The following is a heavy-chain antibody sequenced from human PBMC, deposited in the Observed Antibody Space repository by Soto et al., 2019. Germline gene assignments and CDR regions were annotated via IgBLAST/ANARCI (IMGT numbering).Heavy chain of an antibody. CDR1: GGSISSRTYF. J-gene: IGHJ1*01. CDR2: IDDSGTT. D-gene: IGHD1-26*01. Sequence: QLQLQESGPGLVKASETLSLTCTVSGGSISSRTYFWGWIRQPPGKGLEWIGSIDDSGTTYYNTSLRTRATISVDTSKNQFSLMLTSVPAADTAVYYCARHGANSRSCSEYCQHWGQGTLVNVSS. V-gene: IGHV4-39*01. CDR3: ARHGANSRSCSEYCQH.